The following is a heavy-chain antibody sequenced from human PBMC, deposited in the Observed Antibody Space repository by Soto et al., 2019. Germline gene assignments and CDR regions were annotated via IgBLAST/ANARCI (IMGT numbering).Heavy chain of an antibody. CDR1: GFTFSSYS. CDR3: ARDTHLEWPPYYYYMDV. CDR2: ISSSSSYI. V-gene: IGHV3-21*01. Sequence: GGSLSLSCAASGFTFSSYSMNWVRQAPGKGLEWVSSISSSSSYIYYADSVKGRFTISRDNAKNSLYLQMNSLRAEDTAVYYCARDTHLEWPPYYYYMDVWGKGTTVTVSS. J-gene: IGHJ6*03. D-gene: IGHD3-3*01.